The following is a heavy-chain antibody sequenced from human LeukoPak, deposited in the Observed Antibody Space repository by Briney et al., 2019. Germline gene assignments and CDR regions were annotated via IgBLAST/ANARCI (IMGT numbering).Heavy chain of an antibody. Sequence: ASVKVSCKASGYTFTSYGISWVRQAPGQGLEWMGWISAYNGNTNYAQKLQGRVTMTTDTSTSTAYMELRSLRSDDTAVYYCARDVVPDAATAEYFQHWGQGTLVTVSS. CDR1: GYTFTSYG. J-gene: IGHJ1*01. CDR2: ISAYNGNT. CDR3: ARDVVPDAATAEYFQH. V-gene: IGHV1-18*01. D-gene: IGHD2-2*01.